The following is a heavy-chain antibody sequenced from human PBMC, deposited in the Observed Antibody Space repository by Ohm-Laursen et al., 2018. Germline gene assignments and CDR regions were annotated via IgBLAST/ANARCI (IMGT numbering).Heavy chain of an antibody. V-gene: IGHV3-23*01. CDR3: SKGGAYTYGYDAFDI. CDR2: ISSSGGAT. Sequence: SLRLSCTASGFTFSSYAMSWVRQAPGKGLEWVSTISSSGGATYYADSVKGRFTFSRDNSKTTLFLQMNGLRAEDTAVYYCSKGGAYTYGYDAFDIWGQGTMVTVSS. J-gene: IGHJ3*02. CDR1: GFTFSSYA. D-gene: IGHD5-18*01.